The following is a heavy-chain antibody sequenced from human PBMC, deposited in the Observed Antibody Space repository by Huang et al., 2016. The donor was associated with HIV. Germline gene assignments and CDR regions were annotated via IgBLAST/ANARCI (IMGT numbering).Heavy chain of an antibody. D-gene: IGHD5-12*01. J-gene: IGHJ6*03. V-gene: IGHV3-30-3*01. CDR2: ISDDRSNK. CDR1: RFTFSNYA. CDR3: ARDLWLRDLYYYYYMDV. Sequence: QVQLVESGGGVVQPGRSLRLSCAAFRFTFSNYAMHWVRQATGKGLEWVAVISDDRSNKYYADSVKGRFTISRDNSKNTLYLQMNSLRAEDTAVYYCARDLWLRDLYYYYYMDVWGKGTTVTVSS.